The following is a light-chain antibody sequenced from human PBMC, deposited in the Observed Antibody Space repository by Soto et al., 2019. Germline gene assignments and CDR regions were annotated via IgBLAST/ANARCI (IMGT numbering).Light chain of an antibody. CDR3: QQYGSSPWT. V-gene: IGKV3-20*01. Sequence: EIVLTQSPGTLSLSPGERATLSCRASQSVSSSYLAWYQQKPGQPPRLLIYGASSRATGIPDRFSGSGSGTDFTLTISRLEPEDFAVYYCQQYGSSPWTFGQGTKVEIK. J-gene: IGKJ1*01. CDR1: QSVSSSY. CDR2: GAS.